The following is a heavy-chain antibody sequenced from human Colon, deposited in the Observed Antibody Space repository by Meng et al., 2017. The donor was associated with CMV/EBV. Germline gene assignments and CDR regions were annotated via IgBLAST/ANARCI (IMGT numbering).Heavy chain of an antibody. D-gene: IGHD6-6*01. Sequence: GSLSLSCTVSGGSMMSNNHYWAWIRQPPGKSPEWIGSVYHSGSAHYNPSLKSRVTISVDRSNNQFFLKVVSLTAADTAVYYCARDGTSSGWLDPWGQGILVTVSS. CDR2: VYHSGSA. CDR1: GGSMMSNNHY. CDR3: ARDGTSSGWLDP. V-gene: IGHV4-39*07. J-gene: IGHJ5*02.